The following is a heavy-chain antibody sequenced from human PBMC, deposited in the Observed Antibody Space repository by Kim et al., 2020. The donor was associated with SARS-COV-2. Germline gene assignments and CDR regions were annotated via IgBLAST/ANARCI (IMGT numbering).Heavy chain of an antibody. D-gene: IGHD1-26*01. CDR3: ARRSGTSYDY. J-gene: IGHJ4*02. CDR1: GFPFSTYS. Sequence: GGSLRLSCVASGFPFSTYSLNWVRQAPGKGLEWVSSISSTGNSLDYVDSVKGRFTISRDNAKNSLYLRMNSLRAEDTALYFCARRSGTSYDYWGQGALVTVPS. V-gene: IGHV3-21*01. CDR2: ISSTGNSL.